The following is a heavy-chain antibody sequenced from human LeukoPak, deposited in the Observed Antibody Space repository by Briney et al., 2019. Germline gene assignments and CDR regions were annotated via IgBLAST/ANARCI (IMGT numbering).Heavy chain of an antibody. Sequence: ASVKVSCKASGGTFSSYAISWVRQAPGQGLEWMGRIIPILGIANYAQEFQGRVTITADKSTSTAYMELSSLRSEDTAVYYCASWDTAMVTFYWGQGTLVTVSS. J-gene: IGHJ4*02. V-gene: IGHV1-69*04. CDR3: ASWDTAMVTFY. D-gene: IGHD5-18*01. CDR1: GGTFSSYA. CDR2: IIPILGIA.